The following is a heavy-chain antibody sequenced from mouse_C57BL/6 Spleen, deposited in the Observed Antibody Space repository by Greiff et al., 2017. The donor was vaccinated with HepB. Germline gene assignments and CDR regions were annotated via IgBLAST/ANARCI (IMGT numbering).Heavy chain of an antibody. D-gene: IGHD1-1*01. CDR3: AREGVITTVVAPFAY. V-gene: IGHV1-55*01. CDR2: IYPGSGST. CDR1: GYTFTSYW. Sequence: QVQLQQSGAELVKPGASVKMSCKASGYTFTSYWITWVKQRPGQGLEWIGDIYPGSGSTNYNEKFKSKATLTVDTSSSTAYMQLSSLTSEDSAVYYCAREGVITTVVAPFAYWGQGTLVTVSA. J-gene: IGHJ3*01.